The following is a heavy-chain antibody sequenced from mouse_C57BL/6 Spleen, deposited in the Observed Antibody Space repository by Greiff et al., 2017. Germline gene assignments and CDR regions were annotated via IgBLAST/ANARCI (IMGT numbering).Heavy chain of an antibody. D-gene: IGHD2-4*01. V-gene: IGHV1-64*01. CDR1: GYTFTSYW. Sequence: QVQLQQPGAELVKPGASVKLSCKASGYTFTSYWMHWVKQRPGQGLEWIGMIHPTSGSTNYNEKFKSKATLTVDKSSSAAYMQLSSLTSEDSAVDDCARGDYDGYYYAMDYWGQGTSVTVSS. CDR2: IHPTSGST. J-gene: IGHJ4*01. CDR3: ARGDYDGYYYAMDY.